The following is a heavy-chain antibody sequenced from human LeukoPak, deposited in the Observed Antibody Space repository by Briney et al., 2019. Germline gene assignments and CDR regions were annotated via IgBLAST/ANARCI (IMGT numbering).Heavy chain of an antibody. Sequence: SVKVSCKASGGTFSSYAISWVRQAPGQGLEWMGGIIPIFGTANYAQKFQGRVTITTDESTSTAYMELSSLRSEDTAVYYCASPLAAAGTEFDYWGQGTLVTVSS. CDR3: ASPLAAAGTEFDY. CDR1: GGTFSSYA. V-gene: IGHV1-69*05. J-gene: IGHJ4*02. D-gene: IGHD6-13*01. CDR2: IIPIFGTA.